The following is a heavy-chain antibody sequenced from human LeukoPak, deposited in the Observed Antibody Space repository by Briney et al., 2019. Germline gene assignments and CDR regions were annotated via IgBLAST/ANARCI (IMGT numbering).Heavy chain of an antibody. Sequence: PSETLSLTCTVSGGSISSYYWSWIRQPTGKGLEWIEYIYYSGSTNYNPSLKSRVTISVDTSKNQFSLRLSSVTAADTAVYYCARHPLYCPSGSCSLFHYWGQGTLVTVSS. CDR3: ARHPLYCPSGSCSLFHY. V-gene: IGHV4-59*08. J-gene: IGHJ4*02. CDR1: GGSISSYY. CDR2: IYYSGST. D-gene: IGHD2-15*01.